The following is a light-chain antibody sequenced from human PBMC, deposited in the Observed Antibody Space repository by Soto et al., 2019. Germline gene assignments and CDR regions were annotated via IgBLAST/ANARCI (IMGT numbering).Light chain of an antibody. CDR1: QNINAW. V-gene: IGKV1-5*01. CDR3: QHYRLYSPWK. Sequence: IQMTQSPSTLSASVGDRVTITCRASQNINAWLAWYQQKPGKAPKLLISDASSLESGVPSRFSGSGSGTEFTLTISGLQPDDFATYYCQHYRLYSPWKFGQGTKV. CDR2: DAS. J-gene: IGKJ1*01.